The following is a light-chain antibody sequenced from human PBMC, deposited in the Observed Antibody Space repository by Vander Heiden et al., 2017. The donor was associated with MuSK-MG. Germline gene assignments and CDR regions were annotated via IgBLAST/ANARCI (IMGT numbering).Light chain of an antibody. CDR3: QQRKTWPPLT. CDR1: QCVDIQ. Sequence: ETVLTQSPATLSLSPGERATLSCRASQCVDIQLAWYQQKPGQAPRLLIHDASNRATGVPARFSGSGSGTDFTLTISSLEPEDFAVYYCQQRKTWPPLTFGGGTRLEIK. CDR2: DAS. J-gene: IGKJ4*01. V-gene: IGKV3-11*01.